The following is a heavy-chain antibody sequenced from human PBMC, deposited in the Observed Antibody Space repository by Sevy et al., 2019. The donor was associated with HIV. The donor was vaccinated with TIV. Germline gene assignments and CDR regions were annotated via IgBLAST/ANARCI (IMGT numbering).Heavy chain of an antibody. V-gene: IGHV1-69*13. D-gene: IGHD5-12*01. CDR3: ARGGVVGGYDFVFDY. CDR2: IIPIFGTA. Sequence: ASVKVSCKASGGTFSSYAISWVRQAPGQGLEWMGGIIPIFGTANYAQKFQGRVTITADESTSTAYMELSSLRSEDTAVYYCARGGVVGGYDFVFDYWAREPWSPSPQ. J-gene: IGHJ4*02. CDR1: GGTFSSYA.